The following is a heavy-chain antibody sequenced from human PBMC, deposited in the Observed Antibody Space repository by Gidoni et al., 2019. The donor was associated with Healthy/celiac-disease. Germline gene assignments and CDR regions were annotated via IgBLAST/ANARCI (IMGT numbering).Heavy chain of an antibody. J-gene: IGHJ4*02. CDR3: ASLKYGSGSYLDY. CDR1: GGSFSGYY. V-gene: IGHV4-34*01. D-gene: IGHD3-10*01. CDR2: INHSGST. Sequence: QVQLQQWGAGLLKPSETLSLTCAVYGGSFSGYYWSWIRQPPGKGLEWMGEINHSGSTNYNPSRKSRVTISVDTSKNQFSLKLSSVTAADTAVYYCASLKYGSGSYLDYWGQGTLVTVSS.